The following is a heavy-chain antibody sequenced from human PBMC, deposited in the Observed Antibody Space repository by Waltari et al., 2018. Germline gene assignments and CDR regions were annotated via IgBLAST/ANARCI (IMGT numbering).Heavy chain of an antibody. CDR3: AKPQWLSPDAFDI. CDR1: GFTFDDYA. V-gene: IGHV3-9*01. D-gene: IGHD6-19*01. Sequence: EVQLVESGGGWVQPGRYLRLSCAASGFTFDDYAMHWVRQAPGKGLEWVSGISWNSGRVVYADSVKGRFTISRDNAKNSLHLQMNSLRAEDTALYYCAKPQWLSPDAFDIWGQGTMVTVSS. J-gene: IGHJ3*02. CDR2: ISWNSGRV.